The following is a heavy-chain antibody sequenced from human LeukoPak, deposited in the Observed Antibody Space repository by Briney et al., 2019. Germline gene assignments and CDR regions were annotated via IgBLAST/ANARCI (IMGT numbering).Heavy chain of an antibody. CDR3: ARDRYGGDYYYYYMDV. D-gene: IGHD1-26*01. V-gene: IGHV4-39*07. J-gene: IGHJ6*03. Sequence: SEILSLTCTVSGGSISSSSYHWGWIRQPPGKGLEWIGNIYYSGSTNYNPSLKSRVTISVDTSKNQFSLKLSSVTAADTAVYYCARDRYGGDYYYYYMDVWGKGTTVTVSS. CDR2: IYYSGST. CDR1: GGSISSSSYH.